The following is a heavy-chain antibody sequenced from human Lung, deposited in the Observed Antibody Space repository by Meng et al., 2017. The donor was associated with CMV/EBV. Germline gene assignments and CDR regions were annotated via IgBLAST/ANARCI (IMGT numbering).Heavy chain of an antibody. V-gene: IGHV3-30*04. J-gene: IGHJ4*02. CDR3: ARDRTAGLWFGELVYGPDLGY. Sequence: SCAASGFTFSSYAMHWVRQAPGKGLEWVAVISYDGSNKYYADSVKGRFTISRDNSKNTLYLQMNSLRAEDTAVYYCARDRTAGLWFGELVYGPDLGYXGQGTLVTVSS. CDR2: ISYDGSNK. CDR1: GFTFSSYA. D-gene: IGHD3-10*01.